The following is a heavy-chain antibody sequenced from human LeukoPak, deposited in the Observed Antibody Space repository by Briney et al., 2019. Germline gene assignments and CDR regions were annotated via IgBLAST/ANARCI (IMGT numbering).Heavy chain of an antibody. CDR1: GFTFSSYA. CDR3: AKTKDWYYYDSSGYYYFDY. Sequence: GGSLRLSCAAPGFTFSSYAMSWVRQAPGKGLEWVSAISGSGGSTYYADSVKGRFTISRDNSKNTLYLQMNSLRAEDTAVYYCAKTKDWYYYDSSGYYYFDYWGQGTLVTVSS. D-gene: IGHD3-22*01. CDR2: ISGSGGST. V-gene: IGHV3-23*01. J-gene: IGHJ4*02.